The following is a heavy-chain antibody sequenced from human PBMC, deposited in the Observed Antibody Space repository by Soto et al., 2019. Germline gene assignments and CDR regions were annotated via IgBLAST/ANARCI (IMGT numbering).Heavy chain of an antibody. CDR3: ARDGQYSYGTLDY. D-gene: IGHD5-18*01. CDR1: GFTFSSYA. CDR2: ISYDGSNK. Sequence: QVQLVESGGGVVQPGRSLRLSCAASGFTFSSYAMHWVRQAPGTGLEWVAVISYDGSNKYYADSVKGRFTISRDNSKNTLYLQMNSLRAEDTAVYYCARDGQYSYGTLDYWGQGTLVTVSS. V-gene: IGHV3-30-3*01. J-gene: IGHJ4*02.